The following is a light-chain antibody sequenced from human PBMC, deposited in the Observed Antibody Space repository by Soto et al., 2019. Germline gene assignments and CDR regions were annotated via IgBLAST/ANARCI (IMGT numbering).Light chain of an antibody. CDR1: QSVSNN. CDR2: GAS. CDR3: QQYSVWPLT. Sequence: EIVFTQSPSTLSLSPFERSALSCRASQSVSNNLAWYQQKPGQPPRLLIFGASTRATGIPARFSGSGSEAEFALTISTLQSEDFAVYYCQQYSVWPLTFGGGTKVDIK. J-gene: IGKJ4*01. V-gene: IGKV3D-15*01.